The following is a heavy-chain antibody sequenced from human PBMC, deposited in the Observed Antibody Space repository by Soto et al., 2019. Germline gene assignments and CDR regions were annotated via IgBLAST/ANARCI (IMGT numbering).Heavy chain of an antibody. J-gene: IGHJ4*02. CDR1: GFSLSSTRMA. CDR2: IYWDDDK. V-gene: IGHV2-5*02. Sequence: QITLKESGPTLVKPTQTLTLTCTFSGFSLSSTRMAVGRIRQPPGKALEWLALIYWDDDKRYSPFLKSRLTITKDTSKNQVVLRMSNMDPVDTARYYCAHIVVAGLGYYFDYWGQGTLVTVSS. D-gene: IGHD6-19*01. CDR3: AHIVVAGLGYYFDY.